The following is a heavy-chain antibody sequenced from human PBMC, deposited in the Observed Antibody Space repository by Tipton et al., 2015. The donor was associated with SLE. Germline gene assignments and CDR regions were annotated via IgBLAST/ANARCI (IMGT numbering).Heavy chain of an antibody. V-gene: IGHV4-38-2*01. D-gene: IGHD3-3*01. CDR3: ARRDRYYDFWSIPGYFDY. CDR1: GYSISSGYY. J-gene: IGHJ4*02. Sequence: TLSLTCAVSGYSISSGYYWGWIRQPPGKGLEWIGSIYHSGSTYYNPSLKSRVTISVDTSKNQFSLKLTSVTAADTAVYYCARRDRYYDFWSIPGYFDYWGQGTLVTVSS. CDR2: IYHSGST.